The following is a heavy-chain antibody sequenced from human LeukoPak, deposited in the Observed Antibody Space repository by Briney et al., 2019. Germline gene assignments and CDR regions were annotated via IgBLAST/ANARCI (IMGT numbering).Heavy chain of an antibody. D-gene: IGHD6-19*01. CDR3: ARAPSVPPRRVIAVAPQLSYYFDY. CDR2: ISGSGGST. CDR1: GFTFSSYA. J-gene: IGHJ4*02. V-gene: IGHV3-23*01. Sequence: GGSLRLSCAASGFTFSSYAMSWVRQAPGKGLEWVSAISGSGGSTYYADSAKGRFTISRDNSKNTLYLQMNSLRAEDTAVYYCARAPSVPPRRVIAVAPQLSYYFDYWGQGTLVTVSS.